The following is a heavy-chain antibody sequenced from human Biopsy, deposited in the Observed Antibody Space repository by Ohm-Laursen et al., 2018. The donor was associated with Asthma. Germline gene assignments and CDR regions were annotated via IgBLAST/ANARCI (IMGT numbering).Heavy chain of an antibody. D-gene: IGHD3-3*01. CDR1: GDSISSSSYY. Sequence: SDTLSLTCTVSGDSISSSSYYWGWIRQPPGKGLEWIGSIYYSGSTYYNPSLKSRVTISVDTSKNQFSLKLSSVTAADTAVYYCARFTASITIFGVVNNWFDPWGPGIGVTVSS. V-gene: IGHV4-39*01. CDR2: IYYSGST. J-gene: IGHJ5*02. CDR3: ARFTASITIFGVVNNWFDP.